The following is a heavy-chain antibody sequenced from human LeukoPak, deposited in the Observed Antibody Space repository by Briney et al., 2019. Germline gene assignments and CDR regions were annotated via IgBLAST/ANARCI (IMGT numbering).Heavy chain of an antibody. CDR3: ARVIGFGELSLGY. D-gene: IGHD3-10*01. Sequence: ASVKVSCKASGYTFTSYGISWVRQAPGQGLEWMGWISAYNGNTNYAQKLQGRVTMTRDTSISTAYMELSRLRSDDTAVYYCARVIGFGELSLGYWGQGTLVTVSS. V-gene: IGHV1-18*01. CDR1: GYTFTSYG. CDR2: ISAYNGNT. J-gene: IGHJ4*02.